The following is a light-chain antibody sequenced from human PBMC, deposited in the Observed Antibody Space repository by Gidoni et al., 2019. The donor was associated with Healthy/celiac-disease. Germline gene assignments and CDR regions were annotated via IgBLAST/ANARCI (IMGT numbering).Light chain of an antibody. V-gene: IGKV1-39*01. CDR2: AAS. CDR3: QQSYSTPFFT. CDR1: QSISSY. Sequence: DIQMTQSPSSLSASVGDRVTITCRASQSISSYLNWYQQKPGKAPKLLIYAASSLQSGVPSRFSVSGSGTDFTLTISRLQPEDFATYYCQQSYSTPFFTFGPGTKVDIK. J-gene: IGKJ3*01.